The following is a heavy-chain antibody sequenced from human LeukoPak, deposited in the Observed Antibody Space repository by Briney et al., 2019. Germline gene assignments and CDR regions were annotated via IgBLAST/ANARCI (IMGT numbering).Heavy chain of an antibody. CDR3: TKDSVVTGRNGLMGFDY. J-gene: IGHJ4*02. CDR2: IRSKAYGGTT. V-gene: IGHV3-49*04. CDR1: GFTFGDYA. D-gene: IGHD4-23*01. Sequence: GRSLRLSCTAAGFTFGDYAMSWVRQAPGKGLEWVGFIRSKAYGGTTEYAASVKGRYTISRDDSKSIDYLQMNSLKTEDTAVYYCTKDSVVTGRNGLMGFDYWGQGTLVTVSS.